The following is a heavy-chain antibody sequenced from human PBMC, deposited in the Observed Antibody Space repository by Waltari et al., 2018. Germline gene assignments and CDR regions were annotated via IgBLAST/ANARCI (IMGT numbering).Heavy chain of an antibody. J-gene: IGHJ4*02. CDR2: IIPIRGIA. CDR1: GGTFSSYA. V-gene: IGHV1-69*04. CDR3: ARDDRTGTMSFDY. Sequence: QVQLVQSGAEVKKPGSSVKVSCKASGGTFSSYAISWVRQAPGQGLEWMGRIIPIRGIANYAQKFQGIVTITAEKSTSTAYMELSSLRSEDTAVYYCARDDRTGTMSFDYWGQGTLVTVSS. D-gene: IGHD1-7*01.